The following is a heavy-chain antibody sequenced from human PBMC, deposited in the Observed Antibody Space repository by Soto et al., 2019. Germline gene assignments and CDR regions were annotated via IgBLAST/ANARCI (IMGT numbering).Heavy chain of an antibody. V-gene: IGHV1-69*02. CDR3: ASARGQWCMLCLHY. Sequence: QVQLVQSGAEVQKPGSSVKVSCKASGGTFSSYTISWVRQAPGQGLEWMGRIIPTLGIANYAPKFQGRVTITADKSTSTAYMELSSLRSEHTAVYYCASARGQWCMLCLHYWGQGTLVTVSS. CDR2: IIPTLGIA. J-gene: IGHJ4*02. CDR1: GGTFSSYT. D-gene: IGHD2-8*01.